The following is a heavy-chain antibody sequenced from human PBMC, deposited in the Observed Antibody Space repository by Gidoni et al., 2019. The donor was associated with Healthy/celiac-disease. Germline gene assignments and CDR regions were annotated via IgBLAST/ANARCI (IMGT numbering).Heavy chain of an antibody. CDR3: ARHKTTGTTPFDY. CDR2: ISAYNDNT. Sequence: QVQLVPSGAEVKKPGASVTVSCKASGYTFTSYGIRWVRPAPGQGLEWMGWISAYNDNTNYAQKLQGRVTMTTDTSTSTAYMELRSLGSDDTAVYYCARHKTTGTTPFDYWGQGTLVTVSS. J-gene: IGHJ4*02. D-gene: IGHD4-17*01. CDR1: GYTFTSYG. V-gene: IGHV1-18*04.